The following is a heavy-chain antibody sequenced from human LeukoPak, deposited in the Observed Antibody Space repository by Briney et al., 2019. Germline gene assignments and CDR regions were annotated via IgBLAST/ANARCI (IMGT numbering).Heavy chain of an antibody. V-gene: IGHV3-11*01. CDR2: ISSSGSTI. D-gene: IGHD3-9*01. CDR3: ARDFLRYFDWSDDAFDI. J-gene: IGHJ3*02. CDR1: GFSVSNYY. Sequence: GGSLRLSCEASGFSVSNYYMSWVRQAPGKGLECVSYISSSGSTIYYADSVKGRFTISRDNAKNSLYLQMNSLRAEDTAVYYCARDFLRYFDWSDDAFDIWGQGTMVTVSS.